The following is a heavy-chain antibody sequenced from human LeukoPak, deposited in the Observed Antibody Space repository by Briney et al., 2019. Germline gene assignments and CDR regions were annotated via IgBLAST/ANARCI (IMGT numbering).Heavy chain of an antibody. J-gene: IGHJ3*02. CDR3: AKDRDSRRWYKDAFHI. Sequence: GGSLRLSCAAFAFTFSSYAMSWVRQAPGKGLEWVSAITGSGGSTYYADSVKGRFTISRDNSKNTLYLQMNSLRVEDTAVYYCAKDRDSRRWYKDAFHIWGLGTMVTVSS. CDR2: ITGSGGST. D-gene: IGHD6-13*01. V-gene: IGHV3-23*01. CDR1: AFTFSSYA.